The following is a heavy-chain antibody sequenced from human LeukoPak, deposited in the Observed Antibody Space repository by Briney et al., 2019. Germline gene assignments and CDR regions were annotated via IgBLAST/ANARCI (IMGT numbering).Heavy chain of an antibody. D-gene: IGHD2-21*02. CDR1: GGSISTTDW. Sequence: SGTLSLTCAVSGGSISTTDWWSWVRQPPGKGLEWIGQIYHGGSTNYNPSLKSRVTISVDKSKNQFSLKLSSVTAADTAVYYCARDLWAYCGGDCYPPLGYYYYGMDVWGQGTTVTVSS. CDR3: ARDLWAYCGGDCYPPLGYYYYGMDV. CDR2: IYHGGST. J-gene: IGHJ6*02. V-gene: IGHV4-4*02.